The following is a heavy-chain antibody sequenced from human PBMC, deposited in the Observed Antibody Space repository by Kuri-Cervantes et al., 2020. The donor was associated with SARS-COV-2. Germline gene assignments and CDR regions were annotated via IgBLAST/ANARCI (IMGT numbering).Heavy chain of an antibody. V-gene: IGHV3-49*04. CDR1: EFPFDDYA. J-gene: IGHJ1*01. D-gene: IGHD6-19*01. Sequence: CSVASEFPFDDYAMSWVRQAPGKGLEWVGIIRSKVYGGTTEYAASVKGRFTISRDDSNSIAYLQVNRLKTEDTAVYYCTRDVSGLYIVRPEYLQHWGQGTLVTVSS. CDR2: IRSKVYGGTT. CDR3: TRDVSGLYIVRPEYLQH.